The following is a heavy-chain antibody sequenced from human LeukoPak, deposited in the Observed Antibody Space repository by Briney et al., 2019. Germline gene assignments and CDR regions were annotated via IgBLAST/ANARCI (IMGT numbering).Heavy chain of an antibody. J-gene: IGHJ4*02. Sequence: GGSLRLSCAASGFTFSSYWMHWVRQAPGKGLEWVSYISSSGSTIYYADSVKGRFTISRDNAKNSLFLQMNSLRAEDTAVYYCARLNGEVTVFGYWGQGALVTVSS. D-gene: IGHD4-17*01. CDR1: GFTFSSYW. CDR2: ISSSGSTI. CDR3: ARLNGEVTVFGY. V-gene: IGHV3-48*04.